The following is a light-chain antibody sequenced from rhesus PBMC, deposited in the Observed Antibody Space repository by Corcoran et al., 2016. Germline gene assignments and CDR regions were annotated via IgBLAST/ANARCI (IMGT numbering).Light chain of an antibody. CDR2: RAT. CDR1: QGISNW. Sequence: DIQMTQSPSSLSASVGDRVTITVRASQGISNWLAWDQQKPGKAPKLLIYRATNLETGVPSRFTGIGSGPDFTLTISSLPPEDIATYYCQQHDNSPLTFGPGTKLDIK. CDR3: QQHDNSPLT. J-gene: IGKJ3*01. V-gene: IGKV1-69*01.